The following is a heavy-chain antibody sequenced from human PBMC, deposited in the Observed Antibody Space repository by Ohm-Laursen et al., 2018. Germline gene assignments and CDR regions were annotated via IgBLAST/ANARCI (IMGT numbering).Heavy chain of an antibody. D-gene: IGHD6-13*01. CDR1: GFTFDDYA. J-gene: IGHJ4*02. Sequence: SLRLSCTASGFTFDDYAMHWVRQAPGKGLEWVSGISWNSGSIAYADSVKGRFTISRDNAKNSLYLQMNSLRAEDTALYYCAKDTAAGSQAEAFDYWGQGTLVTVSS. V-gene: IGHV3-9*01. CDR3: AKDTAAGSQAEAFDY. CDR2: ISWNSGSI.